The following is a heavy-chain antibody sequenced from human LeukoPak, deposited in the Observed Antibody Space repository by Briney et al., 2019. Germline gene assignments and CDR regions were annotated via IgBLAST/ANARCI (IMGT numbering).Heavy chain of an antibody. CDR2: IYYSGST. J-gene: IGHJ5*02. Sequence: SETLSLTCTVSGGSISSSNYYWGWIRQPPGKGLEWIGYIYYSGSTNYNPSLKSRVTISVDTSKNQFSLKLSSVTAADTAVYYCARGGYCSSTSCYRESWFDPWGQGTLVTVSS. D-gene: IGHD2-2*02. CDR3: ARGGYCSSTSCYRESWFDP. CDR1: GGSISSSNYY. V-gene: IGHV4-61*05.